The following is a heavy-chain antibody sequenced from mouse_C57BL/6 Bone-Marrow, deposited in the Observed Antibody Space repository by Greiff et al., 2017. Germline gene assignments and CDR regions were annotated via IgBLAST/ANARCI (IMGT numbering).Heavy chain of an antibody. J-gene: IGHJ1*03. CDR1: GFTFSSYA. CDR3: AEDRRDYFDV. D-gene: IGHD2-14*01. CDR2: ISDGGSYT. V-gene: IGHV5-4*03. Sequence: EVNVVESGGGLVKPGGSLKLSCAASGFTFSSYAMSWVRQTPEKRLEWVATISDGGSYTYYPDNVKGRFTISRDNAKNNLYLQMSHLKSVDTAMSYCAEDRRDYFDVWGTGTTVTVSS.